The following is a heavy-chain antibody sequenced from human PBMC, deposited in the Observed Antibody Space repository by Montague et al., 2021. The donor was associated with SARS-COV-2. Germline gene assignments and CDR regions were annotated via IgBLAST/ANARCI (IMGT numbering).Heavy chain of an antibody. CDR3: AKDIERLRWGDYGMDV. CDR2: ISWDGGST. CDR1: GFTFDDYA. D-gene: IGHD6-25*01. J-gene: IGHJ6*02. Sequence: SLRLSCAASGFTFDDYAMHWVRQAPGKGLEWVSLISWDGGSTYYADSVKGRFTISRDNSKNSLYLQMNSLRAEDTALYYCAKDIERLRWGDYGMDVWGQGTTVTASS. V-gene: IGHV3-43D*03.